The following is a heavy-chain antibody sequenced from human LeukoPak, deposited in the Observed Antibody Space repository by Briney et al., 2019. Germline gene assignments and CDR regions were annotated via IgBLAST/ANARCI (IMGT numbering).Heavy chain of an antibody. Sequence: ASVKVSCKASGYRFSSYGITWVRQAPGQGLEWMAWISAYNGNTNYAQKFQGRVTATTDTSTSTAYMELRSLISDDTAVYYCARTESVVVVASPFDYWGQGTLITVSS. V-gene: IGHV1-18*01. D-gene: IGHD2-15*01. J-gene: IGHJ4*02. CDR2: ISAYNGNT. CDR3: ARTESVVVVASPFDY. CDR1: GYRFSSYG.